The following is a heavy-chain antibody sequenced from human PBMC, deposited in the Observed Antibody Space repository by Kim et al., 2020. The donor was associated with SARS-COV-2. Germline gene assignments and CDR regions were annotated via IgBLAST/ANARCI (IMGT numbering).Heavy chain of an antibody. Sequence: GGSLRLSCAASGFTFSSYAMSWVRQAPGKGLEWVSAISGSGGSTYYADSVKGRFTISRDNSKNTLYLQMNSLRAEDTAVYYCAKRLHGYYDSSGYYYPDYWGQGTLVTVSS. V-gene: IGHV3-23*01. D-gene: IGHD3-22*01. CDR3: AKRLHGYYDSSGYYYPDY. CDR1: GFTFSSYA. CDR2: ISGSGGST. J-gene: IGHJ4*02.